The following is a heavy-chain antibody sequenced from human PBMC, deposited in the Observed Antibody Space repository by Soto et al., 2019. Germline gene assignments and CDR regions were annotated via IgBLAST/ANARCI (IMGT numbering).Heavy chain of an antibody. CDR2: ISYTGSA. Sequence: SITCGVGGGAISGSYCSWIKQPPEKGLEWIASISYTGSATHNPSLKSRVSVSVDTTENQCSLKLTSVTAADTATYYCATGGGWLQNSNLRGLYFDYWGQGALATVSS. CDR3: ATGGGWLQNSNLRGLYFDY. V-gene: IGHV4-59*01. J-gene: IGHJ4*02. D-gene: IGHD3-16*01. CDR1: GGAISGSY.